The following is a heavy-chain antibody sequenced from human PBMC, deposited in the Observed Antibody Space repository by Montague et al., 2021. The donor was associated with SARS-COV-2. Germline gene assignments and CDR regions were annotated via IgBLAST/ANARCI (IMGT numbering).Heavy chain of an antibody. Sequence: SETLSLTCSVSGGSISGYYWSWIRQPPGKGLEWIGYIYHSGNTKYNPSLKSRVSISVDTSKNQFSLRLSSVTAADTAVHYCARGYRIELWQTNRYFGLWGRGTLVTVSS. CDR1: GGSISGYY. J-gene: IGHJ2*01. V-gene: IGHV4-59*01. CDR3: ARGYRIELWQTNRYFGL. D-gene: IGHD3-16*01. CDR2: IYHSGNT.